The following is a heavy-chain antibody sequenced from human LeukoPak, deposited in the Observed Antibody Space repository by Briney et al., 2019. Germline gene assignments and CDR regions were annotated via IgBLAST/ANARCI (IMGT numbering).Heavy chain of an antibody. V-gene: IGHV1-18*01. J-gene: IGHJ5*02. CDR2: ISANSGDT. CDR3: ARTVGDRADP. Sequence: ASVKVSFKASGYPFTTYGFIWVRQAPGLGLEWMGWISANSGDTKYGQSFQGRVTMTTDTTTETAYMELRRLRFDDTAIYYCARTVGDRADPWGQGSLVTVSS. CDR1: GYPFTTYG. D-gene: IGHD2-21*01.